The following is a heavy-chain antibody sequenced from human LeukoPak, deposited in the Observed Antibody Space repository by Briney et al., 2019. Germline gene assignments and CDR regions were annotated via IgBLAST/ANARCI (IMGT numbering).Heavy chain of an antibody. J-gene: IGHJ4*02. CDR3: ARSTWQLLRILDY. D-gene: IGHD1-26*01. Sequence: PGGSLRLSCAASGFTVSSKYMSWVRQAPGKGLEWVSVIYSGGSTYYADSVKGRLTISRDNAKNSLYLQMNSLRDEDTAVYYCARSTWQLLRILDYWGQGTLVTVSS. CDR1: GFTVSSKY. CDR2: IYSGGST. V-gene: IGHV3-53*01.